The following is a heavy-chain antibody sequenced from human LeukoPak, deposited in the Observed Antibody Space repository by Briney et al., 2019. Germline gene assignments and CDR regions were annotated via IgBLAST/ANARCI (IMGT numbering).Heavy chain of an antibody. D-gene: IGHD2-2*01. V-gene: IGHV3-53*01. CDR2: IYSGGST. CDR1: GFTVSSNY. CDR3: AKPPYCSSTSCTEFDY. J-gene: IGHJ4*02. Sequence: RPGGSLRLSCAASGFTVSSNYMSWVRQAPGKGLEWVSVIYSGGSTYYADSVKGRFTISRDNSKNTLYLQMNSLRAEDTAVYYCAKPPYCSSTSCTEFDYWGQGTLVTVSS.